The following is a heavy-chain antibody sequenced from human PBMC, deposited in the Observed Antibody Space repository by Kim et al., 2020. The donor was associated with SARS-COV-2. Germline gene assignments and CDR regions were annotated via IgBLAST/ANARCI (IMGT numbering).Heavy chain of an antibody. D-gene: IGHD6-19*01. CDR3: ARESTSGWAGQDFDY. J-gene: IGHJ4*02. Sequence: AQKFQGRVTMTRDTSISTAYMELSRLRSDDTAVYYCARESTSGWAGQDFDYLGQGTLVTVSS. V-gene: IGHV1-2*02.